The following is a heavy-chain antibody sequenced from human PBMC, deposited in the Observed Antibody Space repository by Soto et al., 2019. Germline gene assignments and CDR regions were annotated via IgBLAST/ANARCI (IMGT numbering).Heavy chain of an antibody. CDR2: INAGNGDT. V-gene: IGHV1-3*01. Sequence: ASVKVSCKASGYNFPNYAVEWVRQAPGQRPEWMGCINAGNGDTEYSPKFQGTVTITRDTSASTAYMELSSLRSEDTAVYYCARGGSGWPFDYWCQGTLVTVSS. CDR1: GYNFPNYA. CDR3: ARGGSGWPFDY. J-gene: IGHJ4*02. D-gene: IGHD6-19*01.